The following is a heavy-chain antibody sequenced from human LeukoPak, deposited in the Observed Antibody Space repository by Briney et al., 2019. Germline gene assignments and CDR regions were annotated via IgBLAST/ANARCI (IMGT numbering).Heavy chain of an antibody. CDR3: ARERDDYYDSSGCFDY. Sequence: GASVKVSCKASGYTFTGYYMHWVRQAPGQGLEWTGRINPNSGGTNYAQKFQGRVTMTRDTSISTAYMELSRLRSDDTAVYYCARERDDYYDSSGCFDYWGQGTLVTVSS. CDR1: GYTFTGYY. J-gene: IGHJ4*02. CDR2: INPNSGGT. V-gene: IGHV1-2*06. D-gene: IGHD3-22*01.